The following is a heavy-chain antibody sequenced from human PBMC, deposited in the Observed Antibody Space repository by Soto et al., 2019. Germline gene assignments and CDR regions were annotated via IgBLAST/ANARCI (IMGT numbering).Heavy chain of an antibody. CDR1: GGSISSSSYY. CDR2: IYYSGST. J-gene: IGHJ4*02. Sequence: QLQLQESGPGLVKPSETLSLTCTVSGGSISSSSYYWGWIRQPPGKGLEWIGSIYYSGSTYYYPSLKSRVTISVDTSKNQFSLKLSSVTAVDTAVYYCARRGSSSWYGYWGQGTLVTVSS. V-gene: IGHV4-39*01. D-gene: IGHD6-13*01. CDR3: ARRGSSSWYGY.